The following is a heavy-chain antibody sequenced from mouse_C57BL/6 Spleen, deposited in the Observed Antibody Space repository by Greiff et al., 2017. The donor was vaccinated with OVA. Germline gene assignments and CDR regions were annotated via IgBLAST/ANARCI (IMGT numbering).Heavy chain of an antibody. J-gene: IGHJ3*01. Sequence: EVQLVESGGGLVKPGGSLKLSCAASGFTFSDYGMHWVRQAPEKGLEWVAYISSGSSTIYYADTVKGRFTISRDNAKNTLFLQMTSLRSEDTAMYYCARSSSGLPFAYWGQGTLVTVSA. D-gene: IGHD3-2*02. V-gene: IGHV5-17*01. CDR1: GFTFSDYG. CDR3: ARSSSGLPFAY. CDR2: ISSGSSTI.